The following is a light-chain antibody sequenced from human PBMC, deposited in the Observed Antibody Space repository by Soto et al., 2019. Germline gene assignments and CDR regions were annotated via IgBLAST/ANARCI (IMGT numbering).Light chain of an antibody. Sequence: DIVLTQTPLSSPVTLGQPASISCRSSQSLLHSDGNTYLSWLQQRPGQPPRLLIYKTSNRFSGVPGRFSGIGSGTNFTLKISRVEAEDVGVYYCMQDTQHPPYTFGQGTQLE. CDR3: MQDTQHPPYT. CDR2: KTS. CDR1: QSLLHSDGNTY. V-gene: IGKV2-24*01. J-gene: IGKJ2*01.